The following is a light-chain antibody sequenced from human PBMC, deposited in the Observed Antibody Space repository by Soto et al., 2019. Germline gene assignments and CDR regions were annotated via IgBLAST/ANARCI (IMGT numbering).Light chain of an antibody. Sequence: QSVLTQPPSASGTPGQRVTISCSGSSSNIGSNYVYWYQQLPGTAPKLLILRNTKRPSGIPDRFSGSKSGTSGSLAISGLRSEDEGDYYCAAWDDSLSAVLFGGGTKVTVL. CDR3: AAWDDSLSAVL. CDR1: SSNIGSNY. J-gene: IGLJ2*01. CDR2: RNT. V-gene: IGLV1-47*01.